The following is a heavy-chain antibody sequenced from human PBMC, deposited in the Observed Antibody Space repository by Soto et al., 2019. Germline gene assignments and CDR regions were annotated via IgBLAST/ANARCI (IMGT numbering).Heavy chain of an antibody. J-gene: IGHJ6*02. D-gene: IGHD6-19*01. Sequence: AAVKGSCKASGYSFTSYGISWVRQAPGQGLEWMGWISAYNGNTNYAQKLQGRVTMTTDTSTSTAYMQLRSLRSDDTAVYYCARDHIPQYSSGWYYYYGMDVCGQGNRVTVSS. CDR3: ARDHIPQYSSGWYYYYGMDV. CDR2: ISAYNGNT. V-gene: IGHV1-18*04. CDR1: GYSFTSYG.